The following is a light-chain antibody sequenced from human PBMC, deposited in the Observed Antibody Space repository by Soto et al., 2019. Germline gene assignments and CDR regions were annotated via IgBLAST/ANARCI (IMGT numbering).Light chain of an antibody. V-gene: IGLV2-8*01. CDR2: EVT. Sequence: QSALTQPPSASGSPGQSVTISCTGSSSDVGGYDYVSWYQQHPGEAPKLLIYEVTNRPSGVPDRFSGSKSGNTASLTVSGLQAEDEADYYCSSYAGTNLLFGGGTKLTVL. CDR3: SSYAGTNLL. J-gene: IGLJ2*01. CDR1: SSDVGGYDY.